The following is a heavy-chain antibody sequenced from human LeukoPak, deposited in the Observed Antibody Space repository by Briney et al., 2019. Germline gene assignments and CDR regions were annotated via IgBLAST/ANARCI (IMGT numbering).Heavy chain of an antibody. D-gene: IGHD6-25*01. CDR2: ISYDGSNN. CDR1: GFTFSSYA. V-gene: IGHV3-30*04. Sequence: GGSLRLSCAASGFTFSSYAVHWVRQAPGKGLEWVALISYDGSNNYYADSVKGRFTISRDNSKNTLYLQMNSLRAEDTAVYYCAGRNSSEDYWGQGTLVTVSS. CDR3: AGRNSSEDY. J-gene: IGHJ4*02.